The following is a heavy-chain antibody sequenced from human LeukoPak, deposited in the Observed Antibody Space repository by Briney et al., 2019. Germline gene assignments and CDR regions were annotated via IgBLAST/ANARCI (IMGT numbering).Heavy chain of an antibody. CDR2: IYSGGST. Sequence: PGGSLRLSCAASGFTVSSNYMSWVRQAPGKGLEWVSVIYSGGSTYYADSVKGRFTISRDNSKNTLYPQMNSLRAEDTAVYYCARGDGYTSYYFDYWGQGTLVTVSS. CDR3: ARGDGYTSYYFDY. D-gene: IGHD5-24*01. J-gene: IGHJ4*02. V-gene: IGHV3-66*01. CDR1: GFTVSSNY.